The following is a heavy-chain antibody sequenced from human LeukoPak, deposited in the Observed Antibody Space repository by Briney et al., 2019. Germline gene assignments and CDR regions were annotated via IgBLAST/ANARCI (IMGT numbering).Heavy chain of an antibody. J-gene: IGHJ4*02. CDR1: GGSISSHY. V-gene: IGHV4-4*09. Sequence: SETLSLTRTVSGGSISSHYWSWIRQPPGKGLEWIGYIYPTGGTNYNPSLKSRVTMSVDTSKNQFSLKLNSVTAADTAVYFCARFAYCGSGCWYYFDYWGQGALVTVSS. CDR3: ARFAYCGSGCWYYFDY. D-gene: IGHD2-21*02. CDR2: IYPTGGT.